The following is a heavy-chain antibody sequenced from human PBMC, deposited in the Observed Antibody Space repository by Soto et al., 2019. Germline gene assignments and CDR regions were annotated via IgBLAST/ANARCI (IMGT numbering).Heavy chain of an antibody. V-gene: IGHV3-23*01. Sequence: GGSLRLSCAASGFTFSSYAMSWVRQAPGKGLEWVSAISGSGGSTYYADSGKGRFTISRDNSKNTLYLQMNSLRAEDTAVYYCAKAFRGFLGDYYYYYMDVWGKGTTVTVSS. CDR3: AKAFRGFLGDYYYYYMDV. CDR2: ISGSGGST. J-gene: IGHJ6*03. CDR1: GFTFSSYA. D-gene: IGHD3-3*01.